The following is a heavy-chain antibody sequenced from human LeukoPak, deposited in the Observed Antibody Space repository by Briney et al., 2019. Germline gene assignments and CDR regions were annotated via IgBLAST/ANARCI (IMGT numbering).Heavy chain of an antibody. CDR2: IRTKVNSYAT. Sequence: PGGSLRLSCAASGFTFSGSTMHWVRQASGKGLEWVGRIRTKVNSYATAYAASVQGRFTISRDDSKNTAYLQMNSLKTEDTAVYYCTSGGHNNYYDGIDDWGQGTTVIVSS. CDR1: GFTFSGST. J-gene: IGHJ6*02. CDR3: TSGGHNNYYDGIDD. V-gene: IGHV3-73*01. D-gene: IGHD5-24*01.